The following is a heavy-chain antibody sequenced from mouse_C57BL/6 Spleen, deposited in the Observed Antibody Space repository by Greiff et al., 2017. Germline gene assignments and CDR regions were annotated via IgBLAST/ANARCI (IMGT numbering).Heavy chain of an antibody. CDR2: INPNYGTT. CDR1: GYSFTDYN. Sequence: VQLKESGPELVKPGASVKISCKASGYSFTDYNMNWVKQSNGKSLEWIGVINPNYGTTSYNQKFKGKATLTVDQSSSTAYMQLNSLTSEDSAVYYCARRADYDGIYAMDYWGQGTSVTVSS. J-gene: IGHJ4*01. V-gene: IGHV1-39*01. CDR3: ARRADYDGIYAMDY. D-gene: IGHD2-3*01.